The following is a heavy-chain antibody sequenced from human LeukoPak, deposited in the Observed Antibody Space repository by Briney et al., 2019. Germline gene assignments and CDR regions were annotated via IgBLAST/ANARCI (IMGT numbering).Heavy chain of an antibody. CDR3: ARDPNPDSSGYYS. Sequence: GGSLRLSCAASGFTFSSYEMNWVRQAPGKGLEWVSYISSSGSTKYYADSVKGRFTISRDNAKNSLYLQMNSLRAEDTAVYYCARDPNPDSSGYYSWGQGTLVTVSS. V-gene: IGHV3-48*03. J-gene: IGHJ4*02. CDR1: GFTFSSYE. CDR2: ISSSGSTK. D-gene: IGHD3-22*01.